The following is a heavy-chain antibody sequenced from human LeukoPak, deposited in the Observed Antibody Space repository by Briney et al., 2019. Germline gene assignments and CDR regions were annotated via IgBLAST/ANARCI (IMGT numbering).Heavy chain of an antibody. D-gene: IGHD6-6*01. J-gene: IGHJ6*03. CDR3: ARVEYSSSSLVYYYYYMDV. CDR2: IFDNGIT. Sequence: PSQTLSLTCAVSGGSITSGGSSWSWIRQPPGRGLEWIGYIFDNGITYYNPSLKSRVTISVDTSKNQFSLKLSSVTAADTAVYYCARVEYSSSSLVYYYYYMDVWGKGTTVTVSS. CDR1: GGSITSGGSS. V-gene: IGHV4-30-4*07.